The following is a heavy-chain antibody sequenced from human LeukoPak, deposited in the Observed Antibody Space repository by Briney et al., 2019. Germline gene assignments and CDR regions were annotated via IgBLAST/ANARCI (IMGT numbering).Heavy chain of an antibody. CDR1: GGSISSYY. J-gene: IGHJ3*02. CDR2: IYTSGST. Sequence: PSETLSLTCTVSGGSISSYYWSWIRQPAGKGLEWIGCIYTSGSTNYNPSLKSRVTMSVDTSKNQFSLKLSSVTAADTAVYYCARFIYDSSGYYFDAFDIWGQGTMVTVSS. CDR3: ARFIYDSSGYYFDAFDI. V-gene: IGHV4-4*07. D-gene: IGHD3-22*01.